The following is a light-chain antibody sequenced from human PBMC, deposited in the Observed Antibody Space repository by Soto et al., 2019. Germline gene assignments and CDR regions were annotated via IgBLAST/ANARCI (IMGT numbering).Light chain of an antibody. Sequence: QSALTQFASVSGSPGQSITISCTGTSSDVGAYNYVSWYQQHPGKAPKLMIYKVSSRPSGVSNRFSGSKSGNTASLTISGLQAEDEADYYCSSYTSGSAYVFGTGTKVTVL. V-gene: IGLV2-14*01. J-gene: IGLJ1*01. CDR3: SSYTSGSAYV. CDR1: SSDVGAYNY. CDR2: KVS.